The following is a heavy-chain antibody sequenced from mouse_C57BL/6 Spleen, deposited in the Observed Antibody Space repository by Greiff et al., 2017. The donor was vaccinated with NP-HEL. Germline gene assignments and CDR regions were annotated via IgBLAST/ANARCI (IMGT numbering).Heavy chain of an antibody. J-gene: IGHJ4*01. D-gene: IGHD2-3*01. CDR3: ARGGDGYYVGYYAMDY. V-gene: IGHV3-6*01. Sequence: EVQLVESGPGLVKPSQSLSLTCSVTGYSITSGYYWNWIRQFPGNKLEWMGYISYDGSNNYNPSLKNRIPITRDTSKNQFFLKLNSVTTEDTATYYCARGGDGYYVGYYAMDYWGQGTSVTVSS. CDR2: ISYDGSN. CDR1: GYSITSGYY.